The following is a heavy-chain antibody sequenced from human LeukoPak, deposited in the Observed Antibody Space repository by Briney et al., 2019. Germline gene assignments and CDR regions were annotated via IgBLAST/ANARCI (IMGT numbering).Heavy chain of an antibody. V-gene: IGHV3-74*01. CDR2: INSDGSWT. CDR3: VSFYETY. J-gene: IGHJ4*02. D-gene: IGHD2/OR15-2a*01. CDR1: GNYW. Sequence: GGSLRLSCAASGNYWMHWVRQVPGKGLVWVSHINSDGSWTSYADSVKGRFTISKDNAKNTEYLQMNSLRAEDTAVYYCVSFYETYWGRGTLVTVSS.